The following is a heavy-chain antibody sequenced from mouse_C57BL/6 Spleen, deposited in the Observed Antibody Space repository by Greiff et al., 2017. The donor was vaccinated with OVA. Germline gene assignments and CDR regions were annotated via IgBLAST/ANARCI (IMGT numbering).Heavy chain of an antibody. CDR1: GYTFTSYW. V-gene: IGHV1-5*01. Sequence: EVQRVESGTVLARPGASVKMSCKTSGYTFTSYWMHWVKQRPGQGLEWVGAIYPGNSATSYNQKFKGKAKLTAVTSASTAYMELISLTNKDAAVYYCTGQGPLRQNFDVWGTGTTVTVSS. D-gene: IGHD1-2*01. CDR2: IYPGNSAT. J-gene: IGHJ1*03. CDR3: TGQGPLRQNFDV.